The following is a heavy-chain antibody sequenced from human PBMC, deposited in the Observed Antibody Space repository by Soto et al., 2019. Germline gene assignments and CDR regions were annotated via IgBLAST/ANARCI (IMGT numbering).Heavy chain of an antibody. CDR3: ARASYHYYDSSGLIDY. D-gene: IGHD3-22*01. J-gene: IGHJ4*02. CDR1: GGSISSSNW. Sequence: QVQLQESGPGLVKPSGTLSLTCAVSGGSISSSNWWSWVRQPPGKGLDWIGEIYHSGSTNYKPSLKSRVTISVEKSKNQFSLKLSSVTAADTAVYYCARASYHYYDSSGLIDYWGQGTLVTVSS. CDR2: IYHSGST. V-gene: IGHV4-4*02.